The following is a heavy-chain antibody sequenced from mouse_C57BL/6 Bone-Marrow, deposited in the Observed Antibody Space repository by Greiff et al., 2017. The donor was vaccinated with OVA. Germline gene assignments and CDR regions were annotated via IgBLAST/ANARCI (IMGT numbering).Heavy chain of an antibody. Sequence: EVKLVESGGGLVQPGGSLSLSCAASGFTFTDYYMSWVRQPPGNALEWLGFIRNKANGYTTDYSASVKGRFTISRDNSKSILYLQMNARSAEDCATDYCARSDDGYYPFTYWGQGTTLTVSS. CDR2: IRNKANGYTT. V-gene: IGHV7-3*01. D-gene: IGHD2-3*01. CDR3: ARSDDGYYPFTY. CDR1: GFTFTDYY. J-gene: IGHJ2*01.